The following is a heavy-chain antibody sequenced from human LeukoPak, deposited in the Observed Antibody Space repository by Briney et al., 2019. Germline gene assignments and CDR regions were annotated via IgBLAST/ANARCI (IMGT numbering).Heavy chain of an antibody. D-gene: IGHD1-26*01. Sequence: GGSLTLSCAASGFTFSSYAMHWVRQAPGPGLEWVAVISYDGSNKYYADSVQGRFTISRDNSKNTLYLQMNSLRAEDTAVYYCARPKWELRDYFDYWGQGTLVTVSS. CDR2: ISYDGSNK. CDR3: ARPKWELRDYFDY. CDR1: GFTFSSYA. J-gene: IGHJ4*02. V-gene: IGHV3-30*04.